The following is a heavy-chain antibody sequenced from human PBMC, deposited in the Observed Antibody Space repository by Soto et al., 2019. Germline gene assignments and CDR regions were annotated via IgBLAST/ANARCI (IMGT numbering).Heavy chain of an antibody. Sequence: PSETLSLTCTVSGGSISDHYYMWIRQSPGKGLEYIGYIYNGGRTDYNPSLKSRVIISVDTSKNQFSLKLTSVTAADTAVYYCASSNYDSPIPLYYWGQGTLVTVSS. CDR3: ASSNYDSPIPLYY. CDR2: IYNGGRT. V-gene: IGHV4-59*11. D-gene: IGHD3-22*01. CDR1: GGSISDHY. J-gene: IGHJ4*02.